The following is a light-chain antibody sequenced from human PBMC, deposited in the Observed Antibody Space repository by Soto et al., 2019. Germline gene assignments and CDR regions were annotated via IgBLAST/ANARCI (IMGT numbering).Light chain of an antibody. CDR2: GAS. CDR3: QQYGSSPPLLT. J-gene: IGKJ4*01. CDR1: QSVSSSY. V-gene: IGKV3-20*01. Sequence: EIVLTQSPGTLSLSPGERATLSCRASQSVSSSYLAWYQQKPGQAPRLLIYGASSRATGIPDRFSGSGSGTDFTLTISRLEPEDFAVYYCQQYGSSPPLLTFGGGTKAEIK.